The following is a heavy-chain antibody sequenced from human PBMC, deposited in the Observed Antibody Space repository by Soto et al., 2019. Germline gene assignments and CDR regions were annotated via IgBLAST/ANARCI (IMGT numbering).Heavy chain of an antibody. V-gene: IGHV1-69*06. CDR2: IIPISGAA. CDR1: GGTFSNYV. CDR3: ARDMTRTVVPYFDF. J-gene: IGHJ4*02. Sequence: QVQLVQSGAEVKKPGSSVKVSCKASGGTFSNYVVNWVRQATGQGLEWMGRIIPISGAANYAQKFQGRVTITSDKSTSTSYMELSSLISEDTAVYYCARDMTRTVVPYFDFWGQGTLVTVSS. D-gene: IGHD1-7*01.